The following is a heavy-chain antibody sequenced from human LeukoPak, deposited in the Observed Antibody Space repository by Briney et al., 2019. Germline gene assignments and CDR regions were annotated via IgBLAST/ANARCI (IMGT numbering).Heavy chain of an antibody. CDR2: ISNGGNTI. V-gene: IGHV3-11*01. J-gene: IGHJ4*02. CDR3: ARDRLRADL. Sequence: GGSLRLSCAASGFTFSDYYMTWIRQAPGKGLEWVSYISNGGNTIYYADSVKGRFTISRDNAKSSLYLQMNSLRAEDTAVYYCARDRLRADLWGQGTLVTVSS. D-gene: IGHD5/OR15-5a*01. CDR1: GFTFSDYY.